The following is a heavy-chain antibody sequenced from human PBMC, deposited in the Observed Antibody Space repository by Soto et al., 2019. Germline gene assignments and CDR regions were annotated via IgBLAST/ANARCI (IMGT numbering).Heavy chain of an antibody. J-gene: IGHJ4*02. CDR1: GFTFSSHA. V-gene: IGHV3-23*01. Sequence: GGSLRLSCAASGFTFSSHAMSWVRQAPGKGLEWVSIISGSGGSTYYPDSVKGRFTISRDNSKNTLYLQMNSLRADDTAVYYCAKLPAAQSYFDFWGQGTLVTVSS. CDR2: ISGSGGST. D-gene: IGHD2-2*01. CDR3: AKLPAAQSYFDF.